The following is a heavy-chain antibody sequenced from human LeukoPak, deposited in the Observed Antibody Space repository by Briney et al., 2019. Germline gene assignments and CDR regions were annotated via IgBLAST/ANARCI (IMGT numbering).Heavy chain of an antibody. J-gene: IGHJ4*02. D-gene: IGHD3-9*01. V-gene: IGHV1-24*01. Sequence: ASVKVSCKVPGYTLTELSMHWVRQAPGKGFEWMGRFDPEKGETIYAQKFQGRVTMTEDTSTDTAYMELSSLRSEDTAVYYCARGLLNLFDYWGQGTLVTVSS. CDR1: GYTLTELS. CDR2: FDPEKGET. CDR3: ARGLLNLFDY.